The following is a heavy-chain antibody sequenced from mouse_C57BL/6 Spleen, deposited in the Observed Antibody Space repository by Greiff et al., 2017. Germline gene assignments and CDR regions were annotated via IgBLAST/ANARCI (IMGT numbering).Heavy chain of an antibody. D-gene: IGHD2-2*01. CDR3: ARGGYAALYWYFDV. J-gene: IGHJ1*03. V-gene: IGHV1-64*01. CDR2: IHPNSGST. CDR1: GYTFTSYW. Sequence: QVHVKQPGAELVKPGASVKLSCKASGYTFTSYWMHWVKQRPGQGLEWIGMIHPNSGSTNYNEKFKSKATLTVDKSSSTAYMQLSSLTSEDSAVYYCARGGYAALYWYFDVWGTGTTVTVSS.